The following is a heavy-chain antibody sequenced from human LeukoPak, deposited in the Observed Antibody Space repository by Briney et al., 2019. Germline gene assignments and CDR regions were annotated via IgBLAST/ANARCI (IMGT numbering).Heavy chain of an antibody. J-gene: IGHJ2*01. CDR3: ARDPGGGTMTTVTTPYWYFDL. V-gene: IGHV3-48*01. CDR2: ISSSSSTI. CDR1: GFTFSSYS. Sequence: SGGSLRLSCAASGFTFSSYSMNWVRQAPGKGLEWVSYISSSSSTIYYADSVKGRFTISRDNAKNSLYLQMNSLRAEDTAVYYCARDPGGGTMTTVTTPYWYFDLWGRGTLVTVSS. D-gene: IGHD4-17*01.